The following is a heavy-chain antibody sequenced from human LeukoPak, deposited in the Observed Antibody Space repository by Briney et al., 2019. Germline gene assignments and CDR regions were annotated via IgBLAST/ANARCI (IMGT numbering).Heavy chain of an antibody. CDR2: ISSSGSTI. CDR3: ARVGSSGYFVLDAFDI. CDR1: GFTFSDYY. Sequence: GGSLRLSCAASGFTFSDYYMSWIRQAPGKGLEWVSYISSSGSTIYYADSVKGRFTIPRDNAKNSLYLQMNSLRAEDTAVYYCARVGSSGYFVLDAFDIWGQGTMVTVSS. D-gene: IGHD3-22*01. J-gene: IGHJ3*02. V-gene: IGHV3-11*04.